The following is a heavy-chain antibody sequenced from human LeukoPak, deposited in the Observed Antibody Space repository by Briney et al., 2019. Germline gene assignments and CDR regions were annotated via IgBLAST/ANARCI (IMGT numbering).Heavy chain of an antibody. CDR3: ARSQVRITMVRGVKPYYFDY. Sequence: SETLSLTCTVSGGSFSSYYWSWIRQPAGKGLDWIGRIYTSGGTNYNPSLKSRVTISVDTSKNQFSLKLSSVTAADTAVYYCARSQVRITMVRGVKPYYFDYWGQGTLVTVSS. CDR1: GGSFSSYY. V-gene: IGHV4-4*07. D-gene: IGHD3-10*01. J-gene: IGHJ4*02. CDR2: IYTSGGT.